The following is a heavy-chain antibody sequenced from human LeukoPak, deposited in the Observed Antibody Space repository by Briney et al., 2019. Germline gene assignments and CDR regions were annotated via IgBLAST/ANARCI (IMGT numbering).Heavy chain of an antibody. CDR1: GGSISSYY. V-gene: IGHV4-4*07. D-gene: IGHD1-26*01. CDR3: ARNGGSGTYYDGSFDY. J-gene: IGHJ4*02. CDR2: IYTSGST. Sequence: SETLSPTCTVSGGSISSYYWSWIRQSAGKGLEWIGRIYTSGSTNYNPSLKSRVTMSVDTSKNQFSLKLSSVTAADTAVYYCARNGGSGTYYDGSFDYWGQGTLVTVSS.